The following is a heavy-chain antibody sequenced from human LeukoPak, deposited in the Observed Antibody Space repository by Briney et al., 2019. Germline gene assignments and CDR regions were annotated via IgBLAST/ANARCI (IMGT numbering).Heavy chain of an antibody. D-gene: IGHD3-22*01. CDR2: ISSSSSYI. CDR1: GFTFSSYS. V-gene: IGHV3-21*01. Sequence: GGSLRLSCAASGFTFSSYSMNWVRQAPGKGLEWVSSISSSSSYIYYADSVKGRFTISRDNAKNSLYLQMNSLRAEDTAVYYCASSTYYYDSSGYSGAFDIWGQGTMVTVSS. J-gene: IGHJ3*02. CDR3: ASSTYYYDSSGYSGAFDI.